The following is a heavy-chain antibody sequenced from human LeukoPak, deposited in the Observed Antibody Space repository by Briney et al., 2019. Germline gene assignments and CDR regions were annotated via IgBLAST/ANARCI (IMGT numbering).Heavy chain of an antibody. D-gene: IGHD3-22*01. CDR3: AKRIITFDS. V-gene: IGHV3-23*01. CDR2: ISNDGNT. Sequence: GGSLRPSCAASGFTFSSYAMSWVRQAPGKGLEWVSAISNDGNTYYADSVKGRFTISRDSSKNTLYLQMNSLRAEDTAMYYCAKRIITFDSWGQGTLVTVSS. J-gene: IGHJ4*02. CDR1: GFTFSSYA.